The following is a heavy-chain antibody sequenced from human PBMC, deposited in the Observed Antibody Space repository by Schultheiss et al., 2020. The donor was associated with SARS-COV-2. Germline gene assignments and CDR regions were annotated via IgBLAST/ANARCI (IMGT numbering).Heavy chain of an antibody. CDR1: GGSISSSSYY. CDR2: IYTSGST. D-gene: IGHD3-10*01. J-gene: IGHJ6*02. CDR3: ARASMVRGVPLDV. V-gene: IGHV4-61*02. Sequence: SETLSLTCTVSGGSISSSSYYWSWIRQPAGKGLEWIGRIYTSGSTYYNPSLKSRVTISVDTSKNQFSLKLSSVTAADTAVYYCARASMVRGVPLDVWGQGTTVTVSS.